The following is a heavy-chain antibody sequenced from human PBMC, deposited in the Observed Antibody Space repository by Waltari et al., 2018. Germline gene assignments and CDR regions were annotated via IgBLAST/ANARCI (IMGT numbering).Heavy chain of an antibody. J-gene: IGHJ3*02. CDR1: GYTLTELS. CDR3: ATGGYLDAFDI. D-gene: IGHD5-18*01. Sequence: QVQLVQSGAEVKKPGASVKVSCKVSGYTLTELSMHWVRQAPGKGLEWMGGFDPENGETIYAQKFQGRVTRTEDTSTDTAYMELSSLRSEDTAVYYCATGGYLDAFDIWGQGTMVTVSS. CDR2: FDPENGET. V-gene: IGHV1-24*01.